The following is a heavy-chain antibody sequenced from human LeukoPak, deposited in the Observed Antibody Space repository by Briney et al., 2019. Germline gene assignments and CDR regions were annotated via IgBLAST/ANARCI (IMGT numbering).Heavy chain of an antibody. CDR3: ARDYYDSSGYYP. Sequence: ASVKVSCKASGYTFTGYYMHWVRQAPGQGLEWMGWINSNSGGTNYAQKFQGRVTMTRDTSISTAYMELSRLRSDDTAVYYCARDYYDSSGYYPWGQGTLVTVSS. D-gene: IGHD3-22*01. V-gene: IGHV1-2*02. CDR2: INSNSGGT. J-gene: IGHJ5*02. CDR1: GYTFTGYY.